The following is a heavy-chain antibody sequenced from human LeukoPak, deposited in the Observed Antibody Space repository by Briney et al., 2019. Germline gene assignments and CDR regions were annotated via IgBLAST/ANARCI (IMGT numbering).Heavy chain of an antibody. D-gene: IGHD5-18*01. CDR2: IRTKAYGGTP. Sequence: PGGFLRLSCTPSGFIFGDYAMSWFRQAPGKGLEWVGFIRTKAYGGTPDYAASVKGRFTISRDDSKSIAYLQMNSLKTEDTAVYYCARGGYSYEYWGQGTLVTVSS. CDR3: ARGGYSYEY. V-gene: IGHV3-49*03. J-gene: IGHJ4*02. CDR1: GFIFGDYA.